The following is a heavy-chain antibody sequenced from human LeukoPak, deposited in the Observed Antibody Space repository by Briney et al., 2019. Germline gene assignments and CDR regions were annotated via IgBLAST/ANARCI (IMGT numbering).Heavy chain of an antibody. CDR3: AREVGGGSVDY. V-gene: IGHV3-30*03. J-gene: IGHJ4*02. CDR1: GFTFSSYG. D-gene: IGHD3-16*01. Sequence: PGGSLRLSCAASGFTFSSYGMHWVRQAPGKGLEWVAVISYDGSNKYYADSVKGRFTISRDNSKNTLYLQMNSLRAEDTAVYYCAREVGGGSVDYWGQGTLVTVSS. CDR2: ISYDGSNK.